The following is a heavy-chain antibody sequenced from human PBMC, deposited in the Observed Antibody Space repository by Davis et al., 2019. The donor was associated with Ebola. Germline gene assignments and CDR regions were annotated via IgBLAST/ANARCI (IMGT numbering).Heavy chain of an antibody. V-gene: IGHV3-74*01. CDR3: AKRSVDY. CDR2: INSDGSST. Sequence: GESLKISCAASGFTFTGDWMHWVRQAPGKGLVWVSRINSDGSSTSYADSVKGRFTISRDNAKNTLYLQMNSLRAEDTAVYYCAKRSVDYWGQGTLVTVSS. CDR1: GFTFTGDW. J-gene: IGHJ4*02.